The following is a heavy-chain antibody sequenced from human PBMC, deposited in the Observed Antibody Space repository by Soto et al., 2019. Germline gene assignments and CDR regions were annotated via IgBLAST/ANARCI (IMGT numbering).Heavy chain of an antibody. J-gene: IGHJ5*02. Sequence: QVQLVQSGAEVKKPGASVKVSCKVSGYTLTELSMHWVRQAPGKGLEWMGGFDPEDSETIYAQKFQGRVTMTEDTSTDTAYMELSSLRSEDTAVYYCATVPYYDFWSGYPQGGWFDPWGQGTLVTVSS. CDR2: FDPEDSET. V-gene: IGHV1-24*01. CDR3: ATVPYYDFWSGYPQGGWFDP. D-gene: IGHD3-3*01. CDR1: GYTLTELS.